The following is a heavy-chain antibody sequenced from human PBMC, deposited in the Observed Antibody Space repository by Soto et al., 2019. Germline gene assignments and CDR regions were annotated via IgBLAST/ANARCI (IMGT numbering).Heavy chain of an antibody. D-gene: IGHD3-22*01. V-gene: IGHV4-31*03. J-gene: IGHJ6*02. Sequence: PSETLSLTCSVSGASISSGGYYWSWIRQHPGKGLEWIGYIYYSGSTYYNPSLKSRVTISVDTSKNQFSLKLSSVTAADTAVYYCARSPFYDSSGYYTLYYYYYGMDVWGQGTTVTVSS. CDR1: GASISSGGYY. CDR3: ARSPFYDSSGYYTLYYYYYGMDV. CDR2: IYYSGST.